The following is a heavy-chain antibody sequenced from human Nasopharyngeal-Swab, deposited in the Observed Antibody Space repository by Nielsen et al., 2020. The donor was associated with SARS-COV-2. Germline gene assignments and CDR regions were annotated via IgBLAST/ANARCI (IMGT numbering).Heavy chain of an antibody. V-gene: IGHV5-51*01. J-gene: IGHJ3*02. CDR1: GYSFTSYW. CDR2: IYPGDSDT. CDR3: ARHPIRLYYAQAFDI. Sequence: KVSCKGSGYSFTSYWIGWVRKMPGKGLEWMGIIYPGDSDTRYSPSFQGQVTITADKSISTAYLQWSSLKASDTAMYYCARHPIRLYYAQAFDIWGQGTMVTVSS. D-gene: IGHD3-22*01.